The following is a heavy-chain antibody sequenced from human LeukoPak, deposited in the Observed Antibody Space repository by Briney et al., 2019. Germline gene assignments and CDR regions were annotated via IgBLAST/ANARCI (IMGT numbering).Heavy chain of an antibody. V-gene: IGHV4-31*03. CDR3: ARSSTGSYFDY. J-gene: IGHJ4*02. Sequence: SQTLSLTCSVSGGSISTGGYYWSWIRQHPGKGLEWIGCIYYSGSTYYNPSLKSRVTMSVDTSKNQFSLKLSSVTAADTATYYCARSSTGSYFDYWGQGTLVTVSS. CDR1: GGSISTGGYY. CDR2: IYYSGST. D-gene: IGHD3-3*02.